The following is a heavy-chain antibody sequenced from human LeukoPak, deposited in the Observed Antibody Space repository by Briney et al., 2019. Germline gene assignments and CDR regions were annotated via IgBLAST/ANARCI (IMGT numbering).Heavy chain of an antibody. CDR2: ITNNGTTI. J-gene: IGHJ4*02. V-gene: IGHV3-48*03. D-gene: IGHD2-21*02. CDR1: GFTFSSYA. Sequence: PGGSLRLSCAASGFTFSSYAMNWVRQAPGKGLEWVSYITNNGTTIYYADSVKGRFTISRDNSKNTLYLQMNSLRTDDTAVYYCARESPACGEDCYFDYWGQGTLVTVSS. CDR3: ARESPACGEDCYFDY.